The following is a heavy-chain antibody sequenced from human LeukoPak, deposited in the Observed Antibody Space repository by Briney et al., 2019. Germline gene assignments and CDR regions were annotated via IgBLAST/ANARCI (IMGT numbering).Heavy chain of an antibody. CDR2: IYYSRTT. CDR1: GGSISGYY. J-gene: IGHJ2*01. Sequence: SETLSLTCAVSGGSISGYYWSWIRQPPGKGLEWIGYIYYSRTTEYNPSLKSRVTISADTSKNQFSLKLNSVTAADTAVYYCVRMPWKLQSFSLWRGGTLVAVSS. V-gene: IGHV4-59*01. CDR3: VRMPWKLQSFSL. D-gene: IGHD1-26*01.